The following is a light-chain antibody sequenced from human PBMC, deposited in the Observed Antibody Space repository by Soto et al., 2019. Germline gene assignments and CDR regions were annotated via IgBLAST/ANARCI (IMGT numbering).Light chain of an antibody. V-gene: IGKV3-20*01. CDR1: QSVSNNY. CDR2: VAS. CDR3: QEYCSSPIT. J-gene: IGKJ5*01. Sequence: EIVLTQSPGTLSLSPGERATLSCRASQSVSNNYLAWYQQEPGQAPRLLIYVASSRATGIPDRFSGSGSGTDFSLTISRLEPEDFAVYYGQEYCSSPITFGQGTRLEIK.